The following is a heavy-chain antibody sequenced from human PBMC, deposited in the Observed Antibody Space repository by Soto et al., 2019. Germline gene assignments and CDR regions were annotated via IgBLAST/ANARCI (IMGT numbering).Heavy chain of an antibody. J-gene: IGHJ5*02. D-gene: IGHD3-3*01. CDR1: GYTLTELS. Sequence: QVQLVQSGAEVKKPGASVKVSCKVSGYTLTELSMHWVRQAPGKGLEWMGGFDPEDGETIYAQKFKGRVTMTEDTSTDTAYMELSSLRSEDTAVYYCATRERSDFWSGYYTNWFDPWGQGTLVTVSS. CDR3: ATRERSDFWSGYYTNWFDP. V-gene: IGHV1-24*01. CDR2: FDPEDGET.